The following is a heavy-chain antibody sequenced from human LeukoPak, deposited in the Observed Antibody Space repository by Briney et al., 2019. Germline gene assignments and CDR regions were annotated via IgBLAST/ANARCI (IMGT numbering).Heavy chain of an antibody. J-gene: IGHJ4*02. Sequence: SVKVSCKASGGTFSSYAISWVRQAPGQGLEWMGGIIPIFGTANNAQKFQGRVTITADESTSTAYMELSSLRSEDTAVYYCARDLADSERHVYFDYWGQGTLVTVSS. D-gene: IGHD1-1*01. CDR1: GGTFSSYA. CDR2: IIPIFGTA. CDR3: ARDLADSERHVYFDY. V-gene: IGHV1-69*13.